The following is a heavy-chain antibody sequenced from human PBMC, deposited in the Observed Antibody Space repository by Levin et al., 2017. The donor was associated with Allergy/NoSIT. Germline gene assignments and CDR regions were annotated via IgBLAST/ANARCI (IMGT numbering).Heavy chain of an antibody. Sequence: SETLSLTCAVYGGSFSGYYWSWIRQPPGKGLEWIGEINHSGSTNYNPSLKSRVTISVDTSKNQFSLKLSSVTAADTAVYYCARGSWERSFDYWGQGTLVTVSS. CDR1: GGSFSGYY. J-gene: IGHJ4*02. D-gene: IGHD1-26*01. CDR2: INHSGST. V-gene: IGHV4-34*01. CDR3: ARGSWERSFDY.